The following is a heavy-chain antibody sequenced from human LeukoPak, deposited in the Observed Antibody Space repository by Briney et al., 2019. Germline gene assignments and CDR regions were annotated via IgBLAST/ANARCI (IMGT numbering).Heavy chain of an antibody. CDR1: GFSFSSYW. CDR3: ARDPRAYDSSGYSEY. V-gene: IGHV3-74*01. J-gene: IGHJ4*02. CDR2: IKSDGSST. D-gene: IGHD3-22*01. Sequence: GGSLRLSCAASGFSFSSYWMHWVRQAPGKGLVWVARIKSDGSSTDYADYVKGRFTISRDNAKNTLYLQMNSLRAEDTAVYYCARDPRAYDSSGYSEYWGQGTLVTVSS.